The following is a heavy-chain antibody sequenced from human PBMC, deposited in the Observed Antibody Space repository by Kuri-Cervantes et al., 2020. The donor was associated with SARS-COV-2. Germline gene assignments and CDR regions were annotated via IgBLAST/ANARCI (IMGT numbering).Heavy chain of an antibody. V-gene: IGHV3-49*03. CDR1: GFTFGDYA. CDR3: TREDDYGDYYYYYYMDV. CDR2: IRSKAHGGTT. D-gene: IGHD4-17*01. J-gene: IGHJ6*03. Sequence: GESLKISCPASGFTFGDYAMSWFRQAPGKGLERVGFIRSKAHGGTTEYAASVKGRFTISRDDSKSIAYLQMNSLKTEDTAVYYCTREDDYGDYYYYYYMDVWGKGTMVTVSS.